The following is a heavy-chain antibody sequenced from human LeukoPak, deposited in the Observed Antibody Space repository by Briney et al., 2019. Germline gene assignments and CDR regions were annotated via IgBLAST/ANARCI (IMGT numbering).Heavy chain of an antibody. Sequence: PGGSLRLSCAASGFTVSSNYMSWVRQAPGKGLEWVSVIYGDGSTFYADSVRGRFTISRDSSKNTLYLQMNSLGAEDTAVYYCARVSYYDSSGYYFLSYVDYWAQGTLVTVSS. V-gene: IGHV3-53*01. CDR3: ARVSYYDSSGYYFLSYVDY. J-gene: IGHJ4*02. D-gene: IGHD3-22*01. CDR2: IYGDGST. CDR1: GFTVSSNY.